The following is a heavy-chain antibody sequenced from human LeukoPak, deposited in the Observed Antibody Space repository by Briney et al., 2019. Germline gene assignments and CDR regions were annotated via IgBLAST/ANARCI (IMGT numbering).Heavy chain of an antibody. J-gene: IGHJ3*01. CDR3: ARDVNGFNYGSAFDV. V-gene: IGHV4-61*02. Sequence: SETLSLTCTVSGGSISCGSYYWSWIRQPAGKGLEWIGRIYTSGSPNYNPSLKSRVTISVDRSKNQFSLKLTSVTAADTAVYYCARDVNGFNYGSAFDVWGQGTMVTVSS. CDR1: GGSISCGSYY. D-gene: IGHD3-10*01. CDR2: IYTSGSP.